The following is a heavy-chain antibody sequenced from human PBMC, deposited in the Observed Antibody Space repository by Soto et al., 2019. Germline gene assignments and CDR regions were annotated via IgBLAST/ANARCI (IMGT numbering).Heavy chain of an antibody. CDR1: GGYIRSGGYS. Sequence: SETLSLTSTVSGGYIRSGGYSWSWTRQPPGKGLQWIGYIYHSGSTYYNPSLKSRVTISVDRSKNQFSLKLSSVTAADTAVYYCARVTYYDSSGYPFDPWGQGTLVTVSS. CDR3: ARVTYYDSSGYPFDP. V-gene: IGHV4-30-2*01. CDR2: IYHSGST. J-gene: IGHJ5*02. D-gene: IGHD3-22*01.